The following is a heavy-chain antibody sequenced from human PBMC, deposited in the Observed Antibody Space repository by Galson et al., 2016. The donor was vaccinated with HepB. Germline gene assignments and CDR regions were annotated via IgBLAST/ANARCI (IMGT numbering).Heavy chain of an antibody. J-gene: IGHJ4*02. CDR2: TYNSGNS. Sequence: TLSLTCSVSGDSITSGVYYWSWIRQPPEKGLEWIGYTYNSGNSYFNPSLESRVSILLDTSKSQFSLNLSSVTAADTAVYYCARDSSPSYDSSGYSLGLDYWGQGTLVTVSS. D-gene: IGHD3-22*01. CDR3: ARDSSPSYDSSGYSLGLDY. V-gene: IGHV4-30-4*01. CDR1: GDSITSGVYY.